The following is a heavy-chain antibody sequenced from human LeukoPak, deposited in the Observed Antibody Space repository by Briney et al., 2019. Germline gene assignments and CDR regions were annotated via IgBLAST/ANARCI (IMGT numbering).Heavy chain of an antibody. J-gene: IGHJ4*02. D-gene: IGHD6-13*01. CDR1: GFTFTTYG. V-gene: IGHV3-21*04. Sequence: GGSLRLSCAASGFTFTTYGMIWVRQAPGKGLEWVSGISGSGSHTYYADSVKGRFTISRDNAKNSLYLQMNSLRAEDTAVYYCARDEGSQAYFDYWGQGTLVTVSS. CDR2: ISGSGSHT. CDR3: ARDEGSQAYFDY.